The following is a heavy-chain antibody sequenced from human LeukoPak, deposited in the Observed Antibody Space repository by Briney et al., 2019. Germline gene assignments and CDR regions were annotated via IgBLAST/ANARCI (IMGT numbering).Heavy chain of an antibody. CDR2: ISSNGGGP. Sequence: GGSLRLSCSASGFTFSSYAMHWVRQAPGKGLEYVSAISSNGGGPYYADSVKGRFTISRDNSKDTLYLQMSSLRAEDTAVYYCVRQLAVPGPGYFDLWGRGTLVTVSS. V-gene: IGHV3-64D*06. D-gene: IGHD6-19*01. CDR3: VRQLAVPGPGYFDL. CDR1: GFTFSSYA. J-gene: IGHJ2*01.